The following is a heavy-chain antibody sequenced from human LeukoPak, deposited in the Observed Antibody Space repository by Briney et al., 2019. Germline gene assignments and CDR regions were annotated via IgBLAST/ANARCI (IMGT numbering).Heavy chain of an antibody. CDR2: IRHDGSNK. Sequence: QSGGSLRLSCSASGFSFSSFGMHWVRQAPGKGLEWVAFIRHDGSNKFYGDSVRGRFTISRDNSENTLYLQMNSLRTDDTAFYYCAKHTASDSRGHGTLVTVSS. V-gene: IGHV3-30*02. J-gene: IGHJ5*01. CDR1: GFSFSSFG. D-gene: IGHD2-2*02. CDR3: AKHTASDS.